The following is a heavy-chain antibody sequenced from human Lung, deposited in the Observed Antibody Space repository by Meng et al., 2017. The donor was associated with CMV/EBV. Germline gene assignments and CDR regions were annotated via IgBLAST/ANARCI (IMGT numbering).Heavy chain of an antibody. J-gene: IGHJ4*02. V-gene: IGHV2-5*01. CDR3: VHLTRHCGTGYYFPNFAY. CDR2: IYWNDDK. Sequence: SGXXLVXPTQTLTLTCTFSGFXLTTSGAGVGWVRQPPGNALEWLAHIYWNDDKRDNPSLKTGLTITKDSSRHRVILTMTSMDPVDTATYYCVHLTRHCGTGYYFPNFAYWXPGXLVTVSS. CDR1: GFXLTTSGAG. D-gene: IGHD3/OR15-3a*01.